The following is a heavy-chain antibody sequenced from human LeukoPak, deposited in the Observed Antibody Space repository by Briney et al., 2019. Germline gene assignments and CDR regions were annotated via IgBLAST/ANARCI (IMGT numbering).Heavy chain of an antibody. J-gene: IGHJ6*02. CDR1: GFTFSSYS. D-gene: IGHD2-2*01. CDR2: ISSSSSYI. CDR3: ARDRGVYCSSTSCYSYYYGMGV. Sequence: PGGSLRLSCAASGFTFSSYSMNWVRQAPGKGLEWVSSISSSSSYIYYADSVKGRFTISRDNAKNSLYLQMNSLRAEDTAVYYCARDRGVYCSSTSCYSYYYGMGVWGQGTTVTVSS. V-gene: IGHV3-21*01.